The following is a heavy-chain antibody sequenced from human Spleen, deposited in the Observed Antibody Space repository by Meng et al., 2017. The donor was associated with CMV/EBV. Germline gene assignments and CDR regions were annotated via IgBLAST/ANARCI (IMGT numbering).Heavy chain of an antibody. CDR2: VVPLFGTA. CDR3: ARDVPRAGGAGSQFDF. Sequence: FSTFAVGWLRQAPGQGLEWMGGVVPLFGTANYAQKFQGRVTITADASTTTAYMELRSLKSEDTAIYFCARDVPRAGGAGSQFDFWGQGTLVTVSS. D-gene: IGHD6-13*01. V-gene: IGHV1-69*01. CDR1: FSTFA. J-gene: IGHJ4*02.